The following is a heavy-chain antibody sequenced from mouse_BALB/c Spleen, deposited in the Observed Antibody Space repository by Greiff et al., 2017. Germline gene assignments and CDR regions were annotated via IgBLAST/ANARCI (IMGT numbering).Heavy chain of an antibody. D-gene: IGHD1-1*01. V-gene: IGHV14-1*02. J-gene: IGHJ4*01. CDR3: ARKGYYYGSSYAAMDY. CDR2: IDPENGNT. CDR1: GFNIKDYY. Sequence: EVKLQESGAELVRPGALVKLSCKASGFNIKDYYMHWVKQRPEQGLEWIGWIDPENGNTIYDPKFQGKASITADTSSNTAYLQLSSLTSEDTAVYYCARKGYYYGSSYAAMDYWGQGTSVTVSS.